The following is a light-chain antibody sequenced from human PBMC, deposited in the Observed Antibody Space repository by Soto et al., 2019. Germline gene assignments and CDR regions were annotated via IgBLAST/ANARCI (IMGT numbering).Light chain of an antibody. CDR3: QQRANWPGT. J-gene: IGKJ1*01. CDR2: DTS. Sequence: IVLIQSPATLSLSPGERATLSCRASQSVANYLAWYQQKPGQAPRLLLYDTSNRATDIPARFSGSGSGTDLTLTISSLEPEDFAIYYCQQRANWPGTFGQGTKVEVK. CDR1: QSVANY. V-gene: IGKV3-11*01.